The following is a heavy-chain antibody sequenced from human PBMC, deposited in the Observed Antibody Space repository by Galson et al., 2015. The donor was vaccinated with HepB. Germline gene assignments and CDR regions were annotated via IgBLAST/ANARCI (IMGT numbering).Heavy chain of an antibody. D-gene: IGHD3-22*01. Sequence: SLRLSCAASGFTFGSYGMHWVRQAPGKGLEWVAVISYDGSNKYYADSVKGRFTISRDNSKNTLYLQMNSLRAEGTAVYYCAKGPPITMIVGDYWGQGTLVTVSS. CDR2: ISYDGSNK. J-gene: IGHJ4*02. CDR3: AKGPPITMIVGDY. CDR1: GFTFGSYG. V-gene: IGHV3-30*18.